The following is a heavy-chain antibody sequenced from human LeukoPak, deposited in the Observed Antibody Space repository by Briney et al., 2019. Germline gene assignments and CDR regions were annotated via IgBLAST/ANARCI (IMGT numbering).Heavy chain of an antibody. J-gene: IGHJ4*02. CDR1: GFTFSSYE. CDR3: ARDKWLSN. Sequence: PGGSLRLSCAASGFTFSSYEMNWVREAPGKGLEWVSYISSSGSTIYYADSVKGRFAISRDNAKNSLYLQLNSLRVEDTAIYYCARDKWLSNWGQGTLVTVSS. V-gene: IGHV3-48*03. D-gene: IGHD3-22*01. CDR2: ISSSGSTI.